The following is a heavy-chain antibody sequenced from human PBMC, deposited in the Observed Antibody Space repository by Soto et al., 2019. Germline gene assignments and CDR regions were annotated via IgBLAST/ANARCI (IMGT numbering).Heavy chain of an antibody. J-gene: IGHJ5*02. CDR1: GFTFSSYV. V-gene: IGHV3-23*01. CDR3: SRVGNSPYRSSFNWFDP. Sequence: EVQLLESGGGLVQPGGSLRLSCAASGFTFSSYVMSWVRQAPGKGLEWVSTISGSGGSTFYADSVKGRSTISRDNSKNSLHPQMNSQRADDTAVYYSSRVGNSPYRSSFNWFDPWGQGTLVTVSS. CDR2: ISGSGGST. D-gene: IGHD6-13*01.